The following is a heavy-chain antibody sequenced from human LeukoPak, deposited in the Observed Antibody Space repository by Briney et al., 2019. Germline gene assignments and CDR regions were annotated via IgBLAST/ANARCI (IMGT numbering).Heavy chain of an antibody. CDR2: ISTTGTT. D-gene: IGHD3-22*01. V-gene: IGHV4-4*07. CDR3: ARANSHDGSGHFYEFDY. Sequence: SETLSLTCTVSGGSFSSYYWTWIRQPAGKGLEWIGRISTTGTTNYNPSLKSRVTMSVDTSKNQFSLKVNSLTAADTATYYCARANSHDGSGHFYEFDYWGQGTLVTVSS. J-gene: IGHJ4*02. CDR1: GGSFSSYY.